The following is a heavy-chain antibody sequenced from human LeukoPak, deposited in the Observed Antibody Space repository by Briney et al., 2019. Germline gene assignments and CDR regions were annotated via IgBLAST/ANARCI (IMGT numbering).Heavy chain of an antibody. Sequence: SETLSLTCTVSGGSIRSYYWSWIRQPPGKGLEWIGYIYYTGSTNYNPSLKSRVTISVDTSKNQFSLKLSSVTAADTAVYYCARANAAAAGVFDYWGQGTLVTVSS. J-gene: IGHJ4*02. CDR2: IYYTGST. CDR3: ARANAAAAGVFDY. D-gene: IGHD6-13*01. V-gene: IGHV4-59*01. CDR1: GGSIRSYY.